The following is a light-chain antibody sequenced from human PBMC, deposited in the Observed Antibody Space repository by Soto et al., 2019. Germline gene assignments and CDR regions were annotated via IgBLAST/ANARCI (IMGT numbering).Light chain of an antibody. V-gene: IGKV1-9*01. Sequence: IPLTQSPSSLSASVGDRVTVTCRASQGIGTYLVWYQQKSGKAPTVLIYASSTLQTGVPSRFSGSGSGTDFSLTISSLHPEDVATYYCQQVDSYPRTFGQGTKVDI. CDR1: QGIGTY. CDR3: QQVDSYPRT. J-gene: IGKJ1*01. CDR2: ASS.